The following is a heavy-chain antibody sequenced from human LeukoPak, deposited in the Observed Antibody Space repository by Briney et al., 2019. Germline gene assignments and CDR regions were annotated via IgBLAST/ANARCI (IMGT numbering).Heavy chain of an antibody. J-gene: IGHJ4*02. CDR2: IRSKAYGETA. CDR1: GFTFSSYA. D-gene: IGHD1-1*01. V-gene: IGHV3-49*04. Sequence: GGSLRLSCTASGFTFSSYAMSWVRQAPGKGREWVGFIRSKAYGETADYAASVKGRFTISRDDSKAIAYLQMNSLKTEDTAVYHCTRDRGAYNLYDYWGQGTLVTVSS. CDR3: TRDRGAYNLYDY.